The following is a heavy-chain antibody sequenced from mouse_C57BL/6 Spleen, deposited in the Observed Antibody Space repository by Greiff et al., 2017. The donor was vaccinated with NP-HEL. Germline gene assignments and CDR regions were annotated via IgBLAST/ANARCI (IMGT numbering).Heavy chain of an antibody. J-gene: IGHJ2*01. CDR1: GYTFTDYE. V-gene: IGHV1-15*01. Sequence: VQLQESGAELVRPGASVTLSCKASGYTFTDYEMHWVKQTPVHGLEWIGAIDPETGGTAYNQKFKGKAILTADKSSSTAYMELRSLTSEDSAVYYCTKDYYGSPFFEYWGQGTTLTVSS. CDR2: IDPETGGT. CDR3: TKDYYGSPFFEY. D-gene: IGHD1-1*01.